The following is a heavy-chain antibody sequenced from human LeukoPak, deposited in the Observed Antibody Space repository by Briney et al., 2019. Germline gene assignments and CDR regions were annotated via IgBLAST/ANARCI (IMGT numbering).Heavy chain of an antibody. CDR2: IYYSGST. D-gene: IGHD5-12*01. CDR3: ARARGYDYVDY. CDR1: GGSISSGDYY. V-gene: IGHV4-30-4*01. J-gene: IGHJ4*02. Sequence: KPSETLSLTCTVSGGSISSGDYYWSWIRQPPRKGLEWIGYIYYSGSTYYNPSLKSRVTISVDTSKNQFSLKLSSVTAADTAVYYCARARGYDYVDYWGQGTLVTVSS.